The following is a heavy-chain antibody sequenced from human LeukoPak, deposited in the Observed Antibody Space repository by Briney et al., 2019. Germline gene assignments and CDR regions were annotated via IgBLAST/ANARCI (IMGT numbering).Heavy chain of an antibody. CDR3: ARQRYSYGYALYYYYMDV. J-gene: IGHJ6*03. V-gene: IGHV5-51*01. CDR2: IYPGDSDT. Sequence: GESLKISGQSSGYSFTSYWIGWVRQMPGKGLEWMGIIYPGDSDTRYSPSFQGQVTISADKSISTAYLQWSSLKASDTAMYYCARQRYSYGYALYYYYMDVWGKGTTVTVSS. D-gene: IGHD5-18*01. CDR1: GYSFTSYW.